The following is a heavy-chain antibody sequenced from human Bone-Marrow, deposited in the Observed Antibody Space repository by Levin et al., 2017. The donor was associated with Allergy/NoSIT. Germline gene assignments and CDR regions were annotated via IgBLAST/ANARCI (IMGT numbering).Heavy chain of an antibody. D-gene: IGHD2-2*01. CDR1: GFTFSNYA. J-gene: IGHJ5*02. CDR2: ISGSGGNT. V-gene: IGHV3-23*01. Sequence: PGGSLRLSCAASGFTFSNYAMSWVRQGPGMGLEWLSGISGSGGNTNYADSVKGRFTISRDNSKNTPYLQMSNLRAEDTAVYYCAKDRTDCSSTSCGRLRFDPWGQGTLVTVSS. CDR3: AKDRTDCSSTSCGRLRFDP.